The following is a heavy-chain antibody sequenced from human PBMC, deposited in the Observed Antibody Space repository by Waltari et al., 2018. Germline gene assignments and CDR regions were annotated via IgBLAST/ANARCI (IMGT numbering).Heavy chain of an antibody. CDR2: IYHSGST. V-gene: IGHV4-38-2*01. Sequence: QVQLQESGPGLVKPSETLSLTCAVSGYSISSGYYGGWIRQPPGQGLGWIGSIYHSGSTYYNPSLKSRVTISVDTSKNQFSLKLSSVTAADTAVYYCARGRRRDGYNSYYYYYYYMDVWGKGTTVTVSS. CDR3: ARGRRRDGYNSYYYYYYYMDV. J-gene: IGHJ6*03. CDR1: GYSISSGYY. D-gene: IGHD5-12*01.